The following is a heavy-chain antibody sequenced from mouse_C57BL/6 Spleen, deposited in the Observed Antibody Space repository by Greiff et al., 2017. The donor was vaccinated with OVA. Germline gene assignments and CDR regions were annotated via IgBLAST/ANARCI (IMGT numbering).Heavy chain of an antibody. CDR1: GYTFTSYW. V-gene: IGHV1-69*01. CDR2: IDPSDSCT. CDR3: ARAVTTGSWFAY. D-gene: IGHD2-2*01. Sequence: QVQLQQPGAELVMPGASVKLSCKASGYTFTSYWMHWVKQRPGQGLEWIGEIDPSDSCTNYNQKFKGKATLTVDKSSSTAYMQLSSLTSEDSAVYDCARAVTTGSWFAYWGQGTLVTVSA. J-gene: IGHJ3*01.